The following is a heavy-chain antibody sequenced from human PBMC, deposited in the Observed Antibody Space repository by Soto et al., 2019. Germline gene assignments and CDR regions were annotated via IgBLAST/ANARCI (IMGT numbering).Heavy chain of an antibody. CDR1: GGSFSGYY. CDR2: INHSGST. V-gene: IGHV4-34*01. J-gene: IGHJ4*02. Sequence: SETLSLTCAVYGGSFSGYYWSWIRQPPGKGLEWIGEINHSGSTNYNPSLKSRVTISVDTSKNQFSLKLSSVTAADTAVYYCARGRFSAVGEHSSSSMDYWGQGTLVTVSS. D-gene: IGHD6-6*01. CDR3: ARGRFSAVGEHSSSSMDY.